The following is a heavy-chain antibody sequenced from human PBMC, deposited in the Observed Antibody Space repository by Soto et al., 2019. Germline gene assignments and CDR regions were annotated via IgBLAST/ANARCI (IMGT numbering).Heavy chain of an antibody. CDR3: ARDRSNSPDFFDS. D-gene: IGHD1-1*01. CDR1: GGCVSIGGYS. CDR2: IYPTGTT. V-gene: IGHV4-30-2*05. J-gene: IGHJ4*02. Sequence: LELSSAVSGGCVSIGGYSGSWIRQSPEKGLEWIGCIYPTGTTYYHPSLKSRVTISVDTSRNQFSLKVNSVSAADTAVYYCARDRSNSPDFFDSWGQGTLVTVYS.